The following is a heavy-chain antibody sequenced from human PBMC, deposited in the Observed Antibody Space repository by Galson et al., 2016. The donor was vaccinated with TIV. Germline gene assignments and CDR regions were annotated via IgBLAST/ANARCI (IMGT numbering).Heavy chain of an antibody. D-gene: IGHD3-16*01. CDR2: IGPDGNDK. J-gene: IGHJ5*02. Sequence: SLRLSCAASGFTFSRHGIHWVRHTPGTGLEWVTFIGPDGNDKSYGDSVKGRFTISRDNSMSRIYLQMNDLRLEDTAIYYCARLGLNWFDPWGQGALVTVSS. V-gene: IGHV3-30*02. CDR3: ARLGLNWFDP. CDR1: GFTFSRHG.